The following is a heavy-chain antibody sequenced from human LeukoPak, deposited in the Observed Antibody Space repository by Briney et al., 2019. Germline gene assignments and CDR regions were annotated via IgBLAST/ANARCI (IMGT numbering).Heavy chain of an antibody. J-gene: IGHJ4*02. CDR1: GFSVRTNY. D-gene: IGHD3-10*01. V-gene: IGHV4-4*08. CDR3: ARGYYYRR. CDR2: IYADGSS. Sequence: GSLRLSCAASGFSVRTNYMSWVRQAPGKGLEWIGRIYADGSSTYNPSLKSRVTISVDTSKNQFSLRLTSMTAADTAVYYCARGYYYRRWGQGTLVTVSS.